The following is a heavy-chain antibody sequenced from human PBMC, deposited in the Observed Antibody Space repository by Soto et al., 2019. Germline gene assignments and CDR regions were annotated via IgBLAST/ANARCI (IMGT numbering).Heavy chain of an antibody. CDR2: VSKSGNT. Sequence: PAETLSLTCSVSVDSFSNGNYFWSWMLQPPGKGLEWIGYVSKSGNTNYNPSLKSRVSISLDTSKNQFSLELTSVTAADTAMYHCARTDSRGAWAAWFWGQGILVTVSS. J-gene: IGHJ4*02. CDR1: VDSFSNGNYF. V-gene: IGHV4-61*01. CDR3: ARTDSRGAWAAWF. D-gene: IGHD3-22*01.